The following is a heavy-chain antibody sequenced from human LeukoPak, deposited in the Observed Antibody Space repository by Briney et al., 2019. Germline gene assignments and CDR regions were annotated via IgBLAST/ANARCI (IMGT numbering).Heavy chain of an antibody. D-gene: IGHD5-18*01. CDR1: GFTFSTYW. CDR2: IHSDARST. CDR3: XXXXPGXTAIDY. Sequence: GGSLRLSCAASGFTFSTYWMHWVRQAPGKGLVWVSRIHSDARSTSYADSVNGRFTISRDNARNTLYLQMNSLRAEDTAVYYXXXXXPGXTAIDYXGQGTLVTVXS. J-gene: IGHJ4*02. V-gene: IGHV3-74*01.